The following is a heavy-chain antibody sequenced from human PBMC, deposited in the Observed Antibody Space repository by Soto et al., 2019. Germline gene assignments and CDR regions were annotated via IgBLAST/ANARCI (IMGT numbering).Heavy chain of an antibody. Sequence: QVQLVQSGAEVKKPGSSVKVSCKASGGTFSSYTISWVRQAPGQGLEWMGRIIPILGIANYAQKFQGRVTITADKSTSTAYMELSSLRSEDTAVYYCAGDAGGYCSSTSCSDAFDIWVQGTMVTVSS. CDR3: AGDAGGYCSSTSCSDAFDI. V-gene: IGHV1-69*02. CDR1: GGTFSSYT. J-gene: IGHJ3*02. CDR2: IIPILGIA. D-gene: IGHD2-2*01.